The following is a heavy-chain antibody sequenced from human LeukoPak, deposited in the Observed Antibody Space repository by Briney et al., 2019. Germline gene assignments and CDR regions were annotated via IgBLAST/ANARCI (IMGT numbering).Heavy chain of an antibody. CDR1: GGSISSSNYY. Sequence: SETLSLTCTVSGGSISSSNYYWGWFRQPPGKGLEWIGSIYYSGSTFYNPSLKSRVTISVETSKNQFSVTLGSVTAADTALYYCARLSEQPGYNWFDPWGQGTLVTVSA. J-gene: IGHJ5*02. CDR3: ARLSEQPGYNWFDP. V-gene: IGHV4-39*01. CDR2: IYYSGST. D-gene: IGHD6-13*01.